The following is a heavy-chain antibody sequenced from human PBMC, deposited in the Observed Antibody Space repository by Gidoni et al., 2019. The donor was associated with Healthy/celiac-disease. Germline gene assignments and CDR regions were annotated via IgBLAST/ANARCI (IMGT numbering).Heavy chain of an antibody. CDR1: GFTFSSDA. V-gene: IGHV3-30-3*01. CDR2: KSYDGSNK. Sequence: QVQLVESGGGVVQPGRSLSLSCAASGFTFSSDAMHWVRQAPGKGLEGVAVKSYDGSNKYYADSVKGRFTISRDNSKNTLYLQMNSLRAEDTAVYYCAREPPRADDAFDIWGQGTMVTVSS. CDR3: AREPPRADDAFDI. J-gene: IGHJ3*02.